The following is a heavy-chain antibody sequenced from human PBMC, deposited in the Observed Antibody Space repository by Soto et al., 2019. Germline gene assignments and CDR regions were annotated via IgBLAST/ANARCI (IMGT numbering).Heavy chain of an antibody. CDR1: GYTFTSYG. V-gene: IGHV1-18*01. J-gene: IGHJ4*02. CDR3: ARERHSGWFGGYFDY. D-gene: IGHD6-19*01. CDR2: ISAYNGNT. Sequence: GASVKVSCKASGYTFTSYGISWVRQAPGQGLEWMGWISAYNGNTNYAQKLQGRVTMTTDTSTSTAYMELRSLRSDDTAVYYCARERHSGWFGGYFDYWGQGTLVTVSS.